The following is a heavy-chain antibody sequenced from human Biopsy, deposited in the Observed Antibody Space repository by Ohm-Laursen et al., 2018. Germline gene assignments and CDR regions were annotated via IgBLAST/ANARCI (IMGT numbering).Heavy chain of an antibody. Sequence: SETLSLTCTVSGASITSYYWSWLRQPAGKGLEWIGHTYKGGNTNHNPSLKSRVSMSVDTSKNQLSLTLRSVTAADTAVYYCARDLPSSYYYAMDVWGQGTTVTVSS. CDR2: TYKGGNT. CDR1: GASITSYY. V-gene: IGHV4-4*07. CDR3: ARDLPSSYYYAMDV. J-gene: IGHJ6*02.